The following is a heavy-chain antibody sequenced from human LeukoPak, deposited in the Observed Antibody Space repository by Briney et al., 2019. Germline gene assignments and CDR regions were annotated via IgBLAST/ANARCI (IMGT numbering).Heavy chain of an antibody. Sequence: SGGSLRLSCAASGFTFSSYSMNWVRQAPGKGLEWVSSISSSSSYIYYADSVKGRFTISRDNAKNSLYLQMNSLRAEDTAVYYCARVPPYYYYYGMDVWGQGTTVTVSS. J-gene: IGHJ6*02. CDR3: ARVPPYYYYYGMDV. V-gene: IGHV3-21*01. CDR2: ISSSSSYI. CDR1: GFTFSSYS.